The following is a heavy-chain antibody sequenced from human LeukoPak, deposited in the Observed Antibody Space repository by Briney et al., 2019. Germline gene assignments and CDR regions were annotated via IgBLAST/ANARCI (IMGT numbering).Heavy chain of an antibody. J-gene: IGHJ3*01. CDR1: GFXFSSYW. Sequence: GGSLRLSCAASGFXFSSYWMHWVRQAPGKGLVWVSRINSDGINTSYADSVKGRFTISRDNAKNTLYLQMNSLRDEDTAVYFCVRDRDYAFDFWGQGTMVTVSS. V-gene: IGHV3-74*01. CDR3: VRDRDYAFDF. CDR2: INSDGINT.